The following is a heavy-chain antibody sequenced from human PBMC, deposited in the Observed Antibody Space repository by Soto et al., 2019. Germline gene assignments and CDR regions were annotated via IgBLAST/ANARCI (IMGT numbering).Heavy chain of an antibody. V-gene: IGHV4-34*01. D-gene: IGHD6-13*01. J-gene: IGHJ3*02. CDR1: GGSFSGYY. CDR3: ARPWSSSRRDAFDI. Sequence: SETLSLTCAVYGGSFSGYYWSWIRQPPGKGLEWIGEINHSGSTNYKPSLKSRVTISVDTSKNQFSLKLSSVTAADTAVNYCARPWSSSRRDAFDIWGQGTMGTVS. CDR2: INHSGST.